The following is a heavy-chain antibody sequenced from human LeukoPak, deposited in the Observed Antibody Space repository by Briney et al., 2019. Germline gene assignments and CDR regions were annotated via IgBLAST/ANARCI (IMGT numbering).Heavy chain of an antibody. CDR1: GYTFTSYD. V-gene: IGHV1-8*01. J-gene: IGHJ4*02. Sequence: ASVKVSCKASGYTFTSYDINWVRQATGQGLEWMGWMNPNSGNTDYAQKFQGRATMTRNTSISTAYMELSSLRSEDTAVYYCARDRGYCTNGVCSRRAGSDYWGQGTLVTVSS. CDR3: ARDRGYCTNGVCSRRAGSDY. D-gene: IGHD2-8*01. CDR2: MNPNSGNT.